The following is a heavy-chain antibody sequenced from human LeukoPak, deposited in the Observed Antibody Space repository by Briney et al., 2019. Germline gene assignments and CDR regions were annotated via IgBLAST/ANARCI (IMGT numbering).Heavy chain of an antibody. Sequence: SETLSLTCAVYGXSFSGYYWSWIRQPPGKGLEWIGEINHSGSTNYNPSLKSRVTISVDTSKNQFSLKLSSVTAADTAVYYCARGDFFGYWGQGTLVTVSS. D-gene: IGHD3-3*01. V-gene: IGHV4-34*01. J-gene: IGHJ4*02. CDR1: GXSFSGYY. CDR3: ARGDFFGY. CDR2: INHSGST.